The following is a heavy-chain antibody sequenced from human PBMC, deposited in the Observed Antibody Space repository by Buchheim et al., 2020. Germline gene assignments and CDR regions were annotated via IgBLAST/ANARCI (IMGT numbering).Heavy chain of an antibody. J-gene: IGHJ6*02. CDR3: ARANHIVVVVAATRDYYGMDV. CDR2: INPSGGST. D-gene: IGHD2-15*01. CDR1: GYTFTSYY. V-gene: IGHV1-46*01. Sequence: QVQLVQSGAEVKKPGASVKVSCKASGYTFTSYYMHWVRQAPGQGLEWMGIINPSGGSTSYAQKFQGRVTMTRDTSTRTVYMELSSLRSEDTAVYYCARANHIVVVVAATRDYYGMDVWGQGTT.